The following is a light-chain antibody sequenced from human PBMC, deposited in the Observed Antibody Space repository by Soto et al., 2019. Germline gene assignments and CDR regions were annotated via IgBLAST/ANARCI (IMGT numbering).Light chain of an antibody. V-gene: IGLV1-40*01. CDR2: GNS. Sequence: QSVLTQPPSVSGSPGQRVTISCTGSSSNIGAGYDVHWYQQLPGTAPKLLIYGNSNRPSGVPDRFSGSKSGTSASLAITGLQAEDEADYSCQSYDSSLSGYVFGTGTKVPAL. CDR3: QSYDSSLSGYV. CDR1: SSNIGAGYD. J-gene: IGLJ1*01.